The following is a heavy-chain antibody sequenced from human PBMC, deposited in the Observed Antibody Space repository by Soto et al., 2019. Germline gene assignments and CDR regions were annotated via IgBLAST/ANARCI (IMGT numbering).Heavy chain of an antibody. J-gene: IGHJ5*02. D-gene: IGHD6-6*01. CDR3: ARGDSSSSGNWFDP. V-gene: IGHV4-31*02. CDR2: SGST. Sequence: SGSTYYNPSLKSRVTISVDTSKNQFSLKLSSVTAADTAVYYCARGDSSSSGNWFDPWGQGTLVTAPQ.